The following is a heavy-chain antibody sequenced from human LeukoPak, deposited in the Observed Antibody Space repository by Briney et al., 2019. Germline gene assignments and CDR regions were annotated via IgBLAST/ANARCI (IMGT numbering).Heavy chain of an antibody. Sequence: GGSLRLSCAASGFTFSSYAMHWVRQAPGKGLEWVAVISYDGSNKYYADSVKGRFTISRDNSKNTLYLQMNSLRAEDTAVYYCARDSAYGDYFDSVRYFDYWGQGTLVTVSS. J-gene: IGHJ4*02. D-gene: IGHD4-17*01. CDR3: ARDSAYGDYFDSVRYFDY. CDR1: GFTFSSYA. V-gene: IGHV3-30-3*01. CDR2: ISYDGSNK.